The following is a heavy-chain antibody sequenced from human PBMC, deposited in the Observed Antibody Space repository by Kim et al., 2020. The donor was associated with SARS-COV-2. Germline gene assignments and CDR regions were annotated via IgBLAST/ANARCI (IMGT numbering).Heavy chain of an antibody. CDR2: MNPNSGNT. Sequence: ASVKVSCKASGYTFTSYDINWARQATGQGLEWMGWMNPNSGNTGYAQKFQGRVTMTRNTSISTAYMELSSLRSEDTAVYYCARGLDSSSWYAEEAFDIWGQGTMVTVSS. D-gene: IGHD6-13*01. CDR1: GYTFTSYD. CDR3: ARGLDSSSWYAEEAFDI. J-gene: IGHJ3*02. V-gene: IGHV1-8*01.